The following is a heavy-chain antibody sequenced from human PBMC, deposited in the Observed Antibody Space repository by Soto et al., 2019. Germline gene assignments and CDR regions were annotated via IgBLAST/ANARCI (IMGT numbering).Heavy chain of an antibody. J-gene: IGHJ4*02. CDR1: GFTFSSYA. CDR3: VRDGYSGWHFDY. Sequence: PGGSLRLSCAASGFTFSSYAMHWVRQAPGKGLGWVANIKYDGSEIYYVDSVKGRFTISRDNAKNSLFLQMNSLRAEDTAVYYCVRDGYSGWHFDYWGQGTLVTVSS. D-gene: IGHD3-22*01. V-gene: IGHV3-7*03. CDR2: IKYDGSEI.